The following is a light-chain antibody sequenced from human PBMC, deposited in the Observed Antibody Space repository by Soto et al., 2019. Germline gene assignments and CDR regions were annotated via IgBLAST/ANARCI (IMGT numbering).Light chain of an antibody. Sequence: EIVLTQSPGTLSLSPGERATLSGRASQRIASHRASNSYLAWYQQKPGRAPRLLIYGASNRATGIPDRFSGSGSGTDFTLTISRLEPEDFAVYYCQQYGSSPELTFGGGTKVEIK. J-gene: IGKJ4*01. V-gene: IGKV3-20*01. CDR2: GAS. CDR1: QRIASHRASNSY. CDR3: QQYGSSPELT.